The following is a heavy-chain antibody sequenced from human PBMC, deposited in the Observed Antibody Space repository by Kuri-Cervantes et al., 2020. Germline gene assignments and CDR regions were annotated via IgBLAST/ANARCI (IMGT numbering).Heavy chain of an antibody. D-gene: IGHD5-12*01. V-gene: IGHV3-53*01. CDR1: GFTVSSNY. Sequence: GGSLRLSCAASGFTVSSNYMSWVRQAPGKGLEWVSVIYSGGSTYYADSVKGRFTISRDNAKNSLYLQMNSLRAEDTAVYYCARSGYSGYDFEGTYYYYYMNVWGKGTTVTVSS. J-gene: IGHJ6*03. CDR2: IYSGGST. CDR3: ARSGYSGYDFEGTYYYYYMNV.